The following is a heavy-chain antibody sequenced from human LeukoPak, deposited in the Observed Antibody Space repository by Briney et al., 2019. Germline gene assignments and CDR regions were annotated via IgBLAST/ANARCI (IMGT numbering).Heavy chain of an antibody. V-gene: IGHV3-21*01. CDR1: GFTFSSYW. CDR2: ISSSSSYI. Sequence: TGGSLRLSCAASGFTFSSYWMSWVRQAPGKGLEWVSSISSSSSYIYYADSVEGRFTISRDNAKNSLYLQMNSLRAEDTAVYYCARSSSGWYEYFQHWGQGTLVTVSS. D-gene: IGHD6-19*01. J-gene: IGHJ1*01. CDR3: ARSSSGWYEYFQH.